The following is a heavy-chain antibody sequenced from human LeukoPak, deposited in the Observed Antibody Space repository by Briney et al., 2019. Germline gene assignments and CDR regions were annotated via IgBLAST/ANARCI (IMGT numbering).Heavy chain of an antibody. Sequence: PSETLSLTCTVSGDSVSGISFYWSWIRQPPGKGLQYIGYIQYSGSTNYNPSLKSRVTISVDTSKNQFYLKLSSLTAADTAVYYCARHGFYDFWSGLDPWGQGTLVTVSS. J-gene: IGHJ5*02. CDR1: GDSVSGISFY. D-gene: IGHD3-3*01. CDR2: IQYSGST. V-gene: IGHV4-61*01. CDR3: ARHGFYDFWSGLDP.